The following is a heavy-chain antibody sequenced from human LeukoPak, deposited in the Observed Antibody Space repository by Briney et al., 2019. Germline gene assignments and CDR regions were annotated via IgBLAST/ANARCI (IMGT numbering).Heavy chain of an antibody. V-gene: IGHV3-21*01. CDR1: GFTFSNYS. CDR2: ISSSSYI. D-gene: IGHD6-13*01. J-gene: IGHJ4*02. CDR3: ARSSRTSWYRDY. Sequence: PGGSLRLSCAASGFTFSNYSMNWVRQAPGKGLEWVSSISSSSYIYYADSVKGRFAISRDNARNSLYLQMNSLRVEDTAVYYWARSSRTSWYRDYWGQGTLVTVSS.